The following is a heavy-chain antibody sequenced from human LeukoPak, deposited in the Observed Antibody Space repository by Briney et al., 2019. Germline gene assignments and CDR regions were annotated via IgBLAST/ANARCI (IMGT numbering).Heavy chain of an antibody. D-gene: IGHD5-18*01. Sequence: PGGSLRLSCAASGFTFDDYGMSWVRQAPGKGLEWVSGINWNGGSTGYADSVKGRFTISRDNSKNTVYLQMNSLRAEDTAVYYCAGGGYSYGYDYWGQGNLVTVSS. CDR2: INWNGGST. V-gene: IGHV3-20*04. J-gene: IGHJ4*02. CDR3: AGGGYSYGYDY. CDR1: GFTFDDYG.